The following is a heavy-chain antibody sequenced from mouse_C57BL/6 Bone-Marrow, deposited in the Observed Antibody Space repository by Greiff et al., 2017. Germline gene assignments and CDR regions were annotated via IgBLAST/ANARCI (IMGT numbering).Heavy chain of an antibody. CDR2: IYPRSGNT. V-gene: IGHV1-81*01. J-gene: IGHJ2*01. D-gene: IGHD2-3*01. Sequence: VQLQQSGAELARPGASVKLSCKASGYTFTSYGISWVKQRPGQGLEWIGEIYPRSGNTYYNEKFKGKATLTADKSSSTAYMGLRSLTSEDSAVYFCARDGYYFYCFDYWGQGTTLTVSA. CDR1: GYTFTSYG. CDR3: ARDGYYFYCFDY.